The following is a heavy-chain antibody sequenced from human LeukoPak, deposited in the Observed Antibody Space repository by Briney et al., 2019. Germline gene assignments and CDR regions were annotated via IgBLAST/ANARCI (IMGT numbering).Heavy chain of an antibody. Sequence: GGSLRLSCAASGFTFSSYSMNWVRQAPGKGLEWVSSISSNSSYIYYADSVKGRFTISRDNAKNSLYLQMNSLRAEDTAVYYCARNGPGITIFGVVYYYYYYMDVWGKGTTVTVSS. D-gene: IGHD3-3*01. CDR1: GFTFSSYS. CDR2: ISSNSSYI. CDR3: ARNGPGITIFGVVYYYYYYMDV. V-gene: IGHV3-21*01. J-gene: IGHJ6*03.